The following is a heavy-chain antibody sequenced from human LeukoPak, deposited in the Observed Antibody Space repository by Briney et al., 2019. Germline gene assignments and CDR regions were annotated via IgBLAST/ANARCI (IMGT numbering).Heavy chain of an antibody. D-gene: IGHD4-11*01. J-gene: IGHJ4*02. CDR3: ARGGPRTVTTYYFDY. CDR1: GGTFISYA. Sequence: ASVKVSCKASGGTFISYAISWVGQAPGQGREWRGGIIPIFGTANYAQKFQGRVTITTDESTSTAYMELSSLRSEDTAVYYCARGGPRTVTTYYFDYWGQGTLVTVSS. V-gene: IGHV1-69*05. CDR2: IIPIFGTA.